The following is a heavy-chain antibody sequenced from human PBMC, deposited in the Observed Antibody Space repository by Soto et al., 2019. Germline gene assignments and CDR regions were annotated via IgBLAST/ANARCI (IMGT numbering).Heavy chain of an antibody. CDR3: ARDICGGDCYSYDY. Sequence: QVQLVESGGGVVQPGRSLRLSCAASGFTFSSYAMHWVRQAPGKGLEWVAVISYDGSNKYYADSVKGRFTISRDNPKNTLYLQMNSLRAEDTAVYYCARDICGGDCYSYDYWGQGTLVTVSS. V-gene: IGHV3-30-3*01. CDR2: ISYDGSNK. CDR1: GFTFSSYA. D-gene: IGHD2-21*02. J-gene: IGHJ4*02.